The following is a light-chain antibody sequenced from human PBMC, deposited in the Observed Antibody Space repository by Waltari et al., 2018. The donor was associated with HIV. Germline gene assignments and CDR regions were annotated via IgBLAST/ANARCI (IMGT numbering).Light chain of an antibody. CDR1: SNNVGFQG. CDR3: SAWDSSLNVWV. J-gene: IGLJ3*02. V-gene: IGLV10-54*01. CDR2: SNN. Sequence: QAGLTQPPSVSKGLRQTATLPCTGNSNNVGFQGAAWLQQHQGHPPKLLSYSNNYRPSGISERFSASRSGNTAALTISGLQPDDEADYYCSAWDSSLNVWVFGGGTKLTVL.